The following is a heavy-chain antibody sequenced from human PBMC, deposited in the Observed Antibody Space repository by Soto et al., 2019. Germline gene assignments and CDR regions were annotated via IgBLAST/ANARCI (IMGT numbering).Heavy chain of an antibody. CDR1: GGTFSSYA. D-gene: IGHD3-3*01. Sequence: QVQLVPSGAEVKKPGSSVKVSCKASGGTFSSYAISWVRQAPGQGLEWMGGIIPIFGTANYAQKFQGRVTITADESRSTAYMELSSLRSEDTAVYYSASTTYHAFWSGYTPPYYYYYGMDVWGQGTTVVVSS. J-gene: IGHJ6*02. CDR3: ASTTYHAFWSGYTPPYYYYYGMDV. V-gene: IGHV1-69*01. CDR2: IIPIFGTA.